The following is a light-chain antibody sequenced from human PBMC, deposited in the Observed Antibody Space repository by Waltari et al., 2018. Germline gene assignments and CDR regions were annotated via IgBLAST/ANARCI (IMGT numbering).Light chain of an antibody. J-gene: IGKJ4*01. CDR2: GAP. CDR3: QQYGRSPLT. Sequence: EIVLTQSPGTLSLSPGDRATLSCRASQSVSSNFLAWYQQKPGQAPRLLIYGAPSRATGIPDKFSGSGSGTDFTLTINRLEPEDFAVYYCQQYGRSPLTFGGGTKVEIK. V-gene: IGKV3-20*01. CDR1: QSVSSNF.